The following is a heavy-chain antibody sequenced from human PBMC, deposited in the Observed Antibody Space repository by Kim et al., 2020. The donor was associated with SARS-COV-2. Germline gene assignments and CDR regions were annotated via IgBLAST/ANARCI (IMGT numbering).Heavy chain of an antibody. J-gene: IGHJ4*02. V-gene: IGHV3-23*01. D-gene: IGHD3-10*01. Sequence: SVKGRFTISRDNSKNTLYLQMNSLRAEDTAVYYCAKETWYYYGSGSYVSYWGQGTLVTVSS. CDR3: AKETWYYYGSGSYVSY.